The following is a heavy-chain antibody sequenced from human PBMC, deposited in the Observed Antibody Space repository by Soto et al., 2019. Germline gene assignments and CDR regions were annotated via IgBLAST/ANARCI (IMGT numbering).Heavy chain of an antibody. J-gene: IGHJ4*02. D-gene: IGHD3-10*01. CDR1: GFTFSNYA. CDR2: ISSDGGRT. V-gene: IGHV3-64D*06. CDR3: VKEGGVVWGVYDY. Sequence: EVQLVESGGGLVQPGGSLRLSCSASGFTFSNYAMHWVRQSPGKGLEYVSAISSDGGRTYYPDSVKGRFTISRDISKNKLYLQMSSLRAEDTAVYYCVKEGGVVWGVYDYWGQGTLVTVSS.